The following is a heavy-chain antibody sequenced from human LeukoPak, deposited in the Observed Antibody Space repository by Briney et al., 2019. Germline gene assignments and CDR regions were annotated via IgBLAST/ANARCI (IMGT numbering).Heavy chain of an antibody. CDR1: GGSISSYY. J-gene: IGHJ4*02. D-gene: IGHD5-24*01. Sequence: SETLSLTCTVSGGSISSYYWSWIRQPPGKGLEWIGYIYYSGSTNYNLSLKSRVTISVDTSKNQFSLKLSSVTAADTAVYYCASMKRWLPARGFDYWGQGTLVTVSS. V-gene: IGHV4-59*12. CDR2: IYYSGST. CDR3: ASMKRWLPARGFDY.